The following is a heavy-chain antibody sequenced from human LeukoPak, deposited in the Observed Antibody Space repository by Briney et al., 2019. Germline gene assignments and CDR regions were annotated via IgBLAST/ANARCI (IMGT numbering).Heavy chain of an antibody. Sequence: SETLSLTCTVSGGSISSYYWSWIRQPAGKGLEWIGCIYTSGSTNYNPSLKSRVTMSVATSKNQFSLKLSSVTAADTAVYYCASDQGGPDPYYYGMDVWGQGTTVTVSS. J-gene: IGHJ6*02. V-gene: IGHV4-4*07. D-gene: IGHD1-14*01. CDR1: GGSISSYY. CDR3: ASDQGGPDPYYYGMDV. CDR2: IYTSGST.